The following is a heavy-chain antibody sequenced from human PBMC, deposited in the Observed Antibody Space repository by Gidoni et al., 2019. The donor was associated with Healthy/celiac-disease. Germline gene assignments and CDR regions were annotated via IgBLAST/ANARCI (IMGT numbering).Heavy chain of an antibody. CDR1: GFTFSSYS. V-gene: IGHV3-21*01. J-gene: IGHJ4*02. Sequence: EVQLVESGGGLVKPGGSLRLSCAASGFTFSSYSMNWVRQAPGKGLEWGSSISSSRSYIYYADSVKGRFTISRDNAKNSLYLQMNSLRAEDTAVYYCARSGIAARLFDYWGQGTLVTVSS. CDR2: ISSSRSYI. D-gene: IGHD6-6*01. CDR3: ARSGIAARLFDY.